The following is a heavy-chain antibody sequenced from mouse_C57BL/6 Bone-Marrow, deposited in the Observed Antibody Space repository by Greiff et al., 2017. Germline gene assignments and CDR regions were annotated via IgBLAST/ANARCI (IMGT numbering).Heavy chain of an antibody. Sequence: VQLQQSGAELARPGASVTLSCKASGYTFTSYGISWVKQRTGQGLEWIGEIYPRSGNTYYNEKFKGKATLTADKSSSTAYMELRSLTSEDSAVYFCARSGYHEGYFDVWGTGTTVTVSS. V-gene: IGHV1-81*01. J-gene: IGHJ1*03. CDR1: GYTFTSYG. CDR2: IYPRSGNT. D-gene: IGHD2-2*01. CDR3: ARSGYHEGYFDV.